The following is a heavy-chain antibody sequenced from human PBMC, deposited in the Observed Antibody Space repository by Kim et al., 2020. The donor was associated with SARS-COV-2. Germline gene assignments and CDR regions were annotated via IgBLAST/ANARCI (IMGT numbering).Heavy chain of an antibody. CDR1: GYTFTGYY. V-gene: IGHV1-2*04. Sequence: ASVKVSCKASGYTFTGYYMHWVRQAPGQGLEWMGWINPNSGGTNYAQKFQGWVTMTRDTSISTAYMELSRLRSDDTAVYYCARMSTIYYYGMDVWGQGTTVTVSS. CDR2: INPNSGGT. CDR3: ARMSTIYYYGMDV. J-gene: IGHJ6*02.